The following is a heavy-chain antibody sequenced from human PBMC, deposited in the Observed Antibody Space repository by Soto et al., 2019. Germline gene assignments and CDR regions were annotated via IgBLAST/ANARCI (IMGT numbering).Heavy chain of an antibody. V-gene: IGHV4-59*08. D-gene: IGHD1-1*01. CDR3: GGQALGNRRGLVDA. J-gene: IGHJ6*01. CDR1: SGPSSSHN. CDR2: VYSTGGT. Sequence: QVQLQQSGPGLVKPSETLSLTCSVSSGPSSSHNWGWIRQPPGRGLEWIGYVYSTGGTCYNPDLKRRVTVSPYTSSTHTSLTVPSVTAAATAVYYSGGQALGNRRGLVDAWGQGTRVRVSS.